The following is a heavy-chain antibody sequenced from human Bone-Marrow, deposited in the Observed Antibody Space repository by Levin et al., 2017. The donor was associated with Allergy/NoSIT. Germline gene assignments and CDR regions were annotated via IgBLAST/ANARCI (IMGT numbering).Heavy chain of an antibody. CDR1: GYTFTDYH. CDR3: ARDLAPTGDWFFDF. J-gene: IGHJ2*01. V-gene: IGHV1-2*02. CDR2: VDPNSGGT. Sequence: ASVKVSCRASGYTFTDYHIHWVRQAPGQGLEWMGWVDPNSGGTYYSPKFQGRVTMTYDTPVTTAYMELRSLRSDDTAFYFCARDLAPTGDWFFDFWGRGTLVTVSS. D-gene: IGHD4-11*01.